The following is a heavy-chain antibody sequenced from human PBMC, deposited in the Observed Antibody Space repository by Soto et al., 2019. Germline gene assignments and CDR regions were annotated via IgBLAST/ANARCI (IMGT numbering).Heavy chain of an antibody. J-gene: IGHJ3*01. D-gene: IGHD3-3*01. CDR3: AKDSGLSAFGVLIHAFDV. CDR2: VSASDFST. CDR1: GFPLNSYA. V-gene: IGHV3-23*01. Sequence: GGSLRLSCEASGFPLNSYAMTWVRQAPGQGLEWVSTVSASDFSTYYADSVKGRFTISRDNSKNTLYLQMNSLTAEDTAVYYCAKDSGLSAFGVLIHAFDVWGQGPRVAV.